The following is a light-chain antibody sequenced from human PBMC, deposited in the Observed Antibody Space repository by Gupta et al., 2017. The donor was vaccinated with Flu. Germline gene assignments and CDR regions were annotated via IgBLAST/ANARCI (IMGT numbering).Light chain of an antibody. CDR1: SSNIGAGYY. J-gene: IGLJ3*02. CDR2: GNT. Sequence: VTISCTGSSSNIGAGYYVHWYQQLPGKAPKLLIFGNTNRPSGVPARFPGSKSGTSASLAITGLQAEDEADYSCQSYDERLSGWVFGGGTKLTVL. CDR3: QSYDERLSGWV. V-gene: IGLV1-40*01.